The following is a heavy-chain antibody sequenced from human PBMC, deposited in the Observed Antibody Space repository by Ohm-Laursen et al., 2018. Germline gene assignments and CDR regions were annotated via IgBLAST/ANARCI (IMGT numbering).Heavy chain of an antibody. CDR3: ASTEPSNYYYDSSGYAFEY. CDR2: IYYSGST. D-gene: IGHD3-22*01. Sequence: SQTLSLTCTVSGGSISSGGYYWNWIRQHPGKGLEWIGYIYYSGSTYYNPSLKSRVTISVDTSKNQFSLKLSSVTAADTAVYYCASTEPSNYYYDSSGYAFEYWGQGTLVTVSS. V-gene: IGHV4-31*03. CDR1: GGSISSGGYY. J-gene: IGHJ4*02.